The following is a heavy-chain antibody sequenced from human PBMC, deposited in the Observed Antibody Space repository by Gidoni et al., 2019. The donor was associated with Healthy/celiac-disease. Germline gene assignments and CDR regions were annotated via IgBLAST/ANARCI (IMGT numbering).Heavy chain of an antibody. J-gene: IGHJ3*02. CDR2: IYYSRST. CDR1: CGSISSYY. D-gene: IGHD6-13*01. CDR3: ARTPYSSTDAFDI. Sequence: QVQLQESGPGLMKPSDTLSLTCTASCGSISSYYWSWIRQPPGKGLEWIGYIYYSRSTNYNPSLKSRVTISVDTSKNQFSLKLSSVNAADTAVYYCARTPYSSTDAFDIWGQGTMVTVSS. V-gene: IGHV4-59*01.